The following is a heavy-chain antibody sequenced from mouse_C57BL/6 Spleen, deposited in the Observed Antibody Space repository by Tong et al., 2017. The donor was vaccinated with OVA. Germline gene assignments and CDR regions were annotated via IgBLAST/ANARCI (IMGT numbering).Heavy chain of an antibody. V-gene: IGHV1-18*01. CDR3: ARRGDSYFDY. J-gene: IGHJ2*01. Sequence: EVQLQESGPELVKPGASVKIPCKASGYTFTDYNMDWVKQSHGKSLEWIGDINPNNGGTSYNQKFKGKATLTVDTSSSTAYMELHSLTSEDSAVYFCARRGDSYFDYWGQGTTLTVSS. CDR2: INPNNGGT. CDR1: GYTFTDYN.